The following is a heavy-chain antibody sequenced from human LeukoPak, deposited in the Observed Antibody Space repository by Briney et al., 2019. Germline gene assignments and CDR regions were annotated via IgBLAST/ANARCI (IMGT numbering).Heavy chain of an antibody. D-gene: IGHD6-6*01. CDR2: ISSSGTNI. Sequence: GGSLRLSCAASGFTFGDYNMSWIRQAPGKGLEWVAHISSSGTNIYYADSVQGRFTLSRDNAKNSLILQMNSLRGEDTAVYYCARDKYYMDVWDKGTTVTVS. CDR1: GFTFGDYN. J-gene: IGHJ6*03. CDR3: ARDKYYMDV. V-gene: IGHV3-11*04.